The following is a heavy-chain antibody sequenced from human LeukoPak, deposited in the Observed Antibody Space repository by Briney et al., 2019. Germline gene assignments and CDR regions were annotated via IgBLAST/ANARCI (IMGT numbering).Heavy chain of an antibody. V-gene: IGHV3-21*01. CDR3: ARDLPSFDY. Sequence: PGGSLRLSCAASGFTFGSYSMNWVRQAPGKGLEWVSSISSSSSYIYYADSVKGQFTISRDNAKNSLYLQMNSLRAEDTAVYYCARDLPSFDYWGQGTLVTVSS. J-gene: IGHJ4*02. CDR1: GFTFGSYS. CDR2: ISSSSSYI.